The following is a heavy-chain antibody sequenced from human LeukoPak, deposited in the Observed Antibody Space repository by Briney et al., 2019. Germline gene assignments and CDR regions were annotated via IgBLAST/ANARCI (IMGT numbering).Heavy chain of an antibody. Sequence: GGSLRLSCAASGFTFSSYWMSWVRQAPGKGLEWVANIKQDGSEKYYVDSVKGRFTISSDNAKNSLYLQMNSLRAEDTAVYYCASIIAAGATDYWGQGTLVTVSS. CDR3: ASIIAAGATDY. V-gene: IGHV3-7*03. D-gene: IGHD6-13*01. CDR1: GFTFSSYW. J-gene: IGHJ4*02. CDR2: IKQDGSEK.